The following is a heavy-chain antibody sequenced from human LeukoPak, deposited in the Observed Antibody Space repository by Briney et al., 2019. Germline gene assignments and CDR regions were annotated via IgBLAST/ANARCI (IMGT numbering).Heavy chain of an antibody. J-gene: IGHJ4*02. CDR2: IYHSGST. Sequence: SQTLSLTCAVSGGSISSGGYSWSWIRQPPGKGLEWIGYIYHSGSTYYNPSLKSRVTISVDRSKNQFPLKLSSVTAADTAVYYCARVTTGDYYDSSGTYYFDYWGQGTLVTVSS. CDR1: GGSISSGGYS. V-gene: IGHV4-30-2*01. CDR3: ARVTTGDYYDSSGTYYFDY. D-gene: IGHD3-22*01.